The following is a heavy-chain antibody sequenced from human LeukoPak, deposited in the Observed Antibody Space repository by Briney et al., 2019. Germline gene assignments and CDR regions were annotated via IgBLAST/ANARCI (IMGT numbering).Heavy chain of an antibody. Sequence: ASVKVSCKASGGTFSSYAISWVRQAPGQGLEWMGGIIPIFGTANYAQKFQGRVTITADESTSTAYMELSSLRSEDTAVYYCARVGYSSGLNFDYWGQGILVTVSS. V-gene: IGHV1-69*13. CDR3: ARVGYSSGLNFDY. CDR2: IIPIFGTA. CDR1: GGTFSSYA. J-gene: IGHJ4*02. D-gene: IGHD6-19*01.